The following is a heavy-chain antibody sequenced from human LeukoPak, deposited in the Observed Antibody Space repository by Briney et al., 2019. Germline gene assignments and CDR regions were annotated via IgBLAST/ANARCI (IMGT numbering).Heavy chain of an antibody. CDR3: ARAPLGDIDY. Sequence: GGSLRLSCAASGFTFSSYWMSWVRQAPGEGLEWVSVIYSGGSTYYADSVKGRFTISRDNSKNTLYLQMNSLRAEDTAVYYCARAPLGDIDYWGQGTLVTVSS. CDR2: IYSGGST. D-gene: IGHD2-21*02. J-gene: IGHJ4*02. V-gene: IGHV3-53*01. CDR1: GFTFSSYW.